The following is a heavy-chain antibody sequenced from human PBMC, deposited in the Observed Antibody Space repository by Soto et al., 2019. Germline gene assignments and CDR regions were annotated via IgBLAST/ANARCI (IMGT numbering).Heavy chain of an antibody. V-gene: IGHV3-30*18. D-gene: IGHD3-10*01. CDR3: AKDFKVSGSHYGTLNYYYGMDV. CDR1: GFTFSTYG. J-gene: IGHJ6*02. CDR2: ISYDGYLK. Sequence: PGGSLRLSCAASGFTFSTYGMQWVRQAPGKGLEWVAVISYDGYLKYYVDAVKGRFTVARDNSKNTLFLEMNSLRVEDTAVYFCAKDFKVSGSHYGTLNYYYGMDVWAKGPRSPSP.